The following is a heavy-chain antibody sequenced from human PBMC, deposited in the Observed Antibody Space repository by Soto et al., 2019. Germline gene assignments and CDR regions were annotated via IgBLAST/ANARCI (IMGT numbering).Heavy chain of an antibody. CDR3: TKDTSIVATMVDY. CDR2: ISWNSGTI. Sequence: GGSLRLSCAASGVTFDDYAMHWVRQAPGKGLEWVSGISWNSGTIGYADSVRGRFTISRDNAKNSLYLQMNSLRAEDTALYYCTKDTSIVATMVDYWGQGTLVTVSS. D-gene: IGHD5-12*01. J-gene: IGHJ4*02. CDR1: GVTFDDYA. V-gene: IGHV3-9*01.